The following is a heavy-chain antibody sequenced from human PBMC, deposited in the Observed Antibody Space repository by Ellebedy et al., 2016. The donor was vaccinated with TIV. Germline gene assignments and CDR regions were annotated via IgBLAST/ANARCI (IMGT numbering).Heavy chain of an antibody. V-gene: IGHV1-69-2*01. CDR2: VNPENGET. CDR3: VGSGQQLGRTWFEP. J-gene: IGHJ5*02. CDR1: EFRFTDCY. D-gene: IGHD5-12*01. Sequence: ASVKVSCXGSEFRFTDCYIHWVQQAPGKGLEWMGLVNPENGETNYAERFQGRLTITADRSRDTAFLELRSLRSADPAVYFCVGSGQQLGRTWFEPWGRGTLVTVSS.